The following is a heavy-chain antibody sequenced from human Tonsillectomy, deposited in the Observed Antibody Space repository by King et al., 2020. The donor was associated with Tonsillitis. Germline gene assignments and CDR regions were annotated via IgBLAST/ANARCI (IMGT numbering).Heavy chain of an antibody. Sequence: VQLVESGGGLVQPGGSLRLSCAASGFTFSSYWMSWVRQAPGKGLEWVANIKQDGSEKYYVDSVKGRFTISRDNAKNSLYLQMNSLRAEDTAVYHCAKVGYYEILTGYYWHDYWGQGTLVTVSS. D-gene: IGHD3-9*01. CDR1: GFTFSSYW. CDR3: AKVGYYEILTGYYWHDY. CDR2: IKQDGSEK. V-gene: IGHV3-7*01. J-gene: IGHJ4*02.